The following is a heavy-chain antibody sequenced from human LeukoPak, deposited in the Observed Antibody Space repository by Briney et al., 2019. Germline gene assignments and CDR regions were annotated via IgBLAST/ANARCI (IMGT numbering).Heavy chain of an antibody. Sequence: GGSLRLSCAASGFTFSNAWMSWVRQAPGKGLEWVGRIKSKTDGGTTDYAAPVKGRFTISRDDSKNTLYLQMNSLKTEDTAVHSCTTAGVRFLAWSPPPDYWAKETLVTVSS. V-gene: IGHV3-15*01. CDR1: GFTFSNAW. D-gene: IGHD3/OR15-3a*01. CDR3: TTAGVRFLAWSPPPDY. CDR2: IKSKTDGGTT. J-gene: IGHJ4*02.